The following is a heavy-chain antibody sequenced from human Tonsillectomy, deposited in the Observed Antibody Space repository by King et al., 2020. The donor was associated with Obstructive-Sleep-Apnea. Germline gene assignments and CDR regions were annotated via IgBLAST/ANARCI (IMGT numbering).Heavy chain of an antibody. D-gene: IGHD1-26*01. CDR2: INPNSGGT. V-gene: IGHV1-2*02. Sequence: QLVQSGAEVKKPGASVKVSCKASGYTFTDYYMHWVRQAPGQGLEWMGWINPNSGGTHYSQKFQGRVTMTRDTSISTAFMDLSRLRSDDTAVYYWAKEDSGRYYEYGLDVWGQGTTVTVSS. J-gene: IGHJ6*02. CDR1: GYTFTDYY. CDR3: AKEDSGRYYEYGLDV.